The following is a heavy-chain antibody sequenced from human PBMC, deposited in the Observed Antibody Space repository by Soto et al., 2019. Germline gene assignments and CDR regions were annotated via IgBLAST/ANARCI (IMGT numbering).Heavy chain of an antibody. CDR2: INAYNGNT. CDR1: GYTFTSYG. V-gene: IGHV1-18*01. J-gene: IGHJ5*02. D-gene: IGHD3-3*01. CDR3: ARDLFTIFGVVTIRHWFDP. Sequence: ASVKVSCKASGYTFTSYGISWVRQAPGQGLEWMGWINAYNGNTNYAQKLQGRVTMTTDTSTSTAYMELRSLRSDDTAVYYCARDLFTIFGVVTIRHWFDPWGQGTLVTVSS.